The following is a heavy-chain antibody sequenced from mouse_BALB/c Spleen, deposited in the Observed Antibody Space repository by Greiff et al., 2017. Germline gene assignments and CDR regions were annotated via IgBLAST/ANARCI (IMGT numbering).Heavy chain of an antibody. CDR1: GFTFSSFG. CDR3: ARGGGDY. J-gene: IGHJ2*01. Sequence: EVNVVESGGGLVQPGGSRKLSCAASGFTFSSFGMHWVRQAPEKGLEWVAYISSGSSTIYYADTVKGRFTISRDNPKNTLFLQMTSLRSEDTAMYYCARGGGDYWGQGTTLTVSS. CDR2: ISSGSSTI. D-gene: IGHD1-1*02. V-gene: IGHV5-17*02.